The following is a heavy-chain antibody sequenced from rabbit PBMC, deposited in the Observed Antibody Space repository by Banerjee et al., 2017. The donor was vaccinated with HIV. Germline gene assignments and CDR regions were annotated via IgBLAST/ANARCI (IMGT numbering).Heavy chain of an antibody. J-gene: IGHJ3*01. CDR3: ARDLTGVIGWNFGW. Sequence: QEQLVESGGGLVQPEGSLTLTCKASGFDFSSNAMCWVRQAPGKGPEWIACINAVTGKAVYATWAKGRFTFSKTSSTTVTLQMTSLTAADTATYFCARDLTGVIGWNFGWWGQGTLVTVS. CDR2: INAVTGKA. D-gene: IGHD4-1*01. V-gene: IGHV1S45*01. CDR1: GFDFSSNA.